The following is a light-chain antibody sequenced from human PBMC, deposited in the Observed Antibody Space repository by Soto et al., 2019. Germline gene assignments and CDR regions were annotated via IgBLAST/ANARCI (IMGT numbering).Light chain of an antibody. CDR2: DAS. V-gene: IGKV3-11*01. CDR1: QSLNYY. CDR3: QQRSNWPPP. Sequence: VLTQSPATLSLSPGERATLSCRASQSLNYYLAWYRQKPGQAPRLLVYDASNRATGIPARFSGSGSGTDFTLTISTLEAEDVAVYYSQQRSNWPPPFGQGTKVDI. J-gene: IGKJ1*01.